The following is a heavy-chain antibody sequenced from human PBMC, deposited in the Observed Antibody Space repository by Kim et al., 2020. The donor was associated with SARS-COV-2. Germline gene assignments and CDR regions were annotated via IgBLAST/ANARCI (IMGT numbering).Heavy chain of an antibody. Sequence: GGSLRLSCAASGFTFSDHYMDWVRQAPGKGLEWVARSRNNANSSTTKYAATVRGTFASARDVSQNSLYLQMNSLKIEDTDVYYSVRAGYCGAGTGYADYFDYWGPGTLVTVSS. D-gene: IGHD2-15*01. CDR3: VRAGYCGAGTGYADYFDY. J-gene: IGHJ4*02. CDR2: SRNNANSSTT. CDR1: GFTFSDHY. V-gene: IGHV3-72*01.